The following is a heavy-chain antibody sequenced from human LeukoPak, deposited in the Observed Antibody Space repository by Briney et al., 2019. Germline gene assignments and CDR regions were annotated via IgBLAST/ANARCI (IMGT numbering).Heavy chain of an antibody. CDR2: IHNGGRA. D-gene: IGHD3-10*01. CDR3: VGVETITMVRGASGDF. V-gene: IGHV3-66*02. J-gene: IGHJ6*04. Sequence: AAGTLRLTCAASGFSVSSYYMSWVRQAPGKGLEWISVIHNGGRAYYEHSVKGRFTTSRDNSKNTFELQMNSLSVEDTAVYYCVGVETITMVRGASGDFWGKGTTVTVSS. CDR1: GFSVSSYY.